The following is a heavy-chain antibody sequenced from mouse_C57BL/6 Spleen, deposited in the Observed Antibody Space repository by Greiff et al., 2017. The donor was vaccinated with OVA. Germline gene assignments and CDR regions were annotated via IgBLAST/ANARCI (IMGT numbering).Heavy chain of an antibody. CDR1: GFSFNTYA. Sequence: EVKLMESGGGLVQPKGSLKLSCAASGFSFNTYAMNWVRQAPGKGLEWVARIRSKSNNYATYYADSVKDRFTISRDDSESMLYLQMNNLKTEDTAMYYCVRERWLTTVRGYFDYWGQGTTLTVSS. J-gene: IGHJ2*01. CDR3: VRERWLTTVRGYFDY. CDR2: IRSKSNNYAT. V-gene: IGHV10-1*01. D-gene: IGHD1-1*01.